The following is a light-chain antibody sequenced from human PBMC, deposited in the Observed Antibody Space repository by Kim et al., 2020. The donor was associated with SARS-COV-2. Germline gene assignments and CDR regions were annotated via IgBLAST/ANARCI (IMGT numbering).Light chain of an antibody. CDR3: QHTYSTPWT. J-gene: IGKJ1*01. CDR1: QTIRSH. CDR2: AAS. V-gene: IGKV1-39*01. Sequence: ASVGDGVTISCRASQTIRSHLNWYQQKPRKAPRLLIYAASSLQSGVPSRFSGSGSGTDFTLTISSLQPEDFATYYCQHTYSTPWTFGQGTKVDIK.